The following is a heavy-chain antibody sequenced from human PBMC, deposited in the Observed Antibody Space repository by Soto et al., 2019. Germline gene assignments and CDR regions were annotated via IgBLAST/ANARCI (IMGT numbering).Heavy chain of an antibody. V-gene: IGHV3-21*01. J-gene: IGHJ4*02. Sequence: GGSLRLFCAYTRLTFINSSMLWVRQAPGMGLAWVSYISDTRSLIYYADLVRGRFTISRVSAENSLFLQMNSLRAEDTAVYYCGREVTWVENVCLTDYWGQGTLAPVSS. D-gene: IGHD2-8*01. CDR3: GREVTWVENVCLTDY. CDR2: ISDTRSLI. CDR1: RLTFINSS.